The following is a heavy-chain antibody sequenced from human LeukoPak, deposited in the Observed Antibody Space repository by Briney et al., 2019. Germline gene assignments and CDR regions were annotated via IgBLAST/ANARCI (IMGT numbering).Heavy chain of an antibody. CDR2: IYYSGST. Sequence: SETLSLTCTVSGGSISSYYWSWIRQPPGKGLEWIGYIYYSGSTNYNPSLKSRVTISVDTSKNQFSLKLSSVTAADTAVYYCARLKVRGVIKYFQHWGQGTLVTVS. CDR1: GGSISSYY. V-gene: IGHV4-59*08. CDR3: ARLKVRGVIKYFQH. J-gene: IGHJ1*01. D-gene: IGHD3-10*01.